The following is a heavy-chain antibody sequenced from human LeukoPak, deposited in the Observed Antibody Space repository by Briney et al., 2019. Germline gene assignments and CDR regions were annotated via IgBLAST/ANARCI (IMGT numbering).Heavy chain of an antibody. V-gene: IGHV1-8*01. CDR3: VGGAPNWGFDF. CDR2: MSPNSGNT. Sequence: GASVKVSCKASKYTFTNYDINWVRQATGHGLERLGWMSPNSGNTGYAQKFQGRVAMTRDTSISTAYMELSSLTSEDTAVYFCVGGAPNWGFDFWGQGTRVTVSS. D-gene: IGHD7-27*01. CDR1: KYTFTNYD. J-gene: IGHJ4*02.